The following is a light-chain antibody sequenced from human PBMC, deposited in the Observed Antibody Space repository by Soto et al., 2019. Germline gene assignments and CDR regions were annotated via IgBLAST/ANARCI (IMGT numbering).Light chain of an antibody. CDR1: QSISSGY. CDR3: QQYGGSPLVT. V-gene: IGKV3-20*01. Sequence: ETVLTQSPGTLSLSPGERATLSCRASQSISSGYLAWYQQRPGQAPRLLISGASNRATGIPERFSGSGSGTAFTLTISRLEPEDVAVYYCQQYGGSPLVTFGGGTKVEIK. CDR2: GAS. J-gene: IGKJ4*01.